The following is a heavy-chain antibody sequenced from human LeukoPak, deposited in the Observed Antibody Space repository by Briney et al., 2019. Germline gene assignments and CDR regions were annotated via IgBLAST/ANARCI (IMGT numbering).Heavy chain of an antibody. CDR2: TSDTGKT. J-gene: IGHJ4*02. CDR3: VTGYYEPFDY. Sequence: PSETLSLTCSVSGASLSSYYWGWIRQSPGKGPEWLGYTSDTGKTDYNPSLKSRGTLSLDTSKNQFSLRLTSVTAADTAVYYCVTGYYEPFDYWGQGTLVTVSS. CDR1: GASLSSYY. D-gene: IGHD3-3*01. V-gene: IGHV4-59*01.